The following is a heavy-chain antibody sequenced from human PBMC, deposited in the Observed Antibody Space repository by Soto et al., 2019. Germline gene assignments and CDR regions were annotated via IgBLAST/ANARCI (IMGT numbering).Heavy chain of an antibody. J-gene: IGHJ3*02. V-gene: IGHV4-34*01. Sequence: AGTLSLTCAASGGTFGGYYLNWIRQPPGKGLEWIGEINHSGSTNYNPSLKSRVTISVDTSKNQFSLKLSSVTAADTAVYYWTKGRWRLFAIWAQGTMFPFSS. CDR2: INHSGST. CDR1: GGTFGGYY. D-gene: IGHD3-3*01. CDR3: TKGRWRLFAI.